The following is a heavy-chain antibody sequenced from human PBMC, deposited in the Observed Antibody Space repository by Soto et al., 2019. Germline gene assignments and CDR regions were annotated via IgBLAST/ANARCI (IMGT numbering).Heavy chain of an antibody. CDR1: GDTFKNCV. V-gene: IGHV1-69*01. CDR3: AAELGFGKLSVV. CDR2: IIPLFGTT. Sequence: QVQVVQSGVEVRRPGSSVKVSCKASGDTFKNCVISWVRQAPGQGLEWMGGIIPLFGTTDFAQRFQGRITITTDESTTTAYMELSRLRSEGTATYYCAAELGFGKLSVVWGQGTTVIVS. J-gene: IGHJ6*02. D-gene: IGHD3-10*01.